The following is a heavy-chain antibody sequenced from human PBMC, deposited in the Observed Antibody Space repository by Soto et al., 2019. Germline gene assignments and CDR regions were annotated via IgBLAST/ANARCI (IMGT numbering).Heavy chain of an antibody. CDR2: INTHNGNT. Sequence: QVQLEQSAPEVKKPGASVKVSCKASGYTFTTYGISWVRQAPGQGLEWLGWINTHNGNTNYAQNLQGRVIMTADTSXXTAYMELRSLRSDDTAIYSCTREGSAPYYYYGMDAWGKGTTVTVSS. V-gene: IGHV1-18*01. J-gene: IGHJ6*04. CDR1: GYTFTTYG. D-gene: IGHD3-10*01. CDR3: TREGSAPYYYYGMDA.